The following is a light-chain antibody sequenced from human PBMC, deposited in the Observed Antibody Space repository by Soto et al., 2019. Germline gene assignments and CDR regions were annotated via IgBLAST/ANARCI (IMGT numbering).Light chain of an antibody. Sequence: DIVMTQSPDSLAVSLGERATINCKSGQSVSYSSGNKNYLAWYQQKPGQPPKLLISWASTRESGVPDRFSGSGSGIYFTLTISSLQAEDVAVYYCQQYYSNFYTFGQGTKLEIK. J-gene: IGKJ2*01. V-gene: IGKV4-1*01. CDR1: QSVSYSSGNKNY. CDR2: WAS. CDR3: QQYYSNFYT.